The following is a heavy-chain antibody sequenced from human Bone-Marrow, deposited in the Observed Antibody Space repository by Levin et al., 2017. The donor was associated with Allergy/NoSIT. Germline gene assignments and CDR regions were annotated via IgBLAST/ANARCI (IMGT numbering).Heavy chain of an antibody. V-gene: IGHV1-2*06. CDR3: ARGGRGSAWYVNY. Sequence: ASVKVSCKASGYSFTAFFMHWLRQAPGQGLEWMGRINPNSGGISYSQKFQDRVTITWDTSINTVYMELRQLRSDDTAVFYCARGGRGSAWYVNYWGQGTLVTVSS. CDR2: INPNSGGI. J-gene: IGHJ4*02. CDR1: GYSFTAFF. D-gene: IGHD6-19*01.